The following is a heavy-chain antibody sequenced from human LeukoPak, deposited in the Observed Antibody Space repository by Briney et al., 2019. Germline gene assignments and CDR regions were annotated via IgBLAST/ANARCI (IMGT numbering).Heavy chain of an antibody. CDR3: ARHLITIFGVVTPLFDY. D-gene: IGHD3-3*01. CDR1: GGSISSSSYS. J-gene: IGHJ4*02. CDR2: IYYSGST. Sequence: SETLSLTCTVSGGSISSSSYSWGWIRQPPGKGLEWIGSIYYSGSTYYNPSLKSRVTISVDTSKNQFSLKLSSVTAADTAVYYCARHLITIFGVVTPLFDYWGQGTLVTVSS. V-gene: IGHV4-39*01.